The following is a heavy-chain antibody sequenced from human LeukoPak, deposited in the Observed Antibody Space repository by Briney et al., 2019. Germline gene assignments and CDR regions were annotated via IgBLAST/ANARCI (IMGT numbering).Heavy chain of an antibody. D-gene: IGHD3-16*01. CDR1: GGSISRYY. J-gene: IGHJ2*01. Sequence: PSETLSLTCSASGGSISRYYWSWIRQPPGKGLEWIGYIYYSGNTNYNPSLKSRVTMLTNTSKNQVSLKLSSVTAADTAVYYCARMGDFDLWGRGTLVTVSS. CDR3: ARMGDFDL. CDR2: IYYSGNT. V-gene: IGHV4-59*12.